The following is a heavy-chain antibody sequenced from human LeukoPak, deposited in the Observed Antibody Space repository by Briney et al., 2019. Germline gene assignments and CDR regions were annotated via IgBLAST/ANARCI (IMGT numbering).Heavy chain of an antibody. D-gene: IGHD5-12*01. Sequence: SSVKVSCKASGYTFTGYYMHWVRQAPGQGLEWMGWINPNSGGTNYAQKFQGWVTMTRDTSISTAYMELSRLRSDDTAVYYCARGLMVATVNYFDYWGQGTLVTVSS. CDR1: GYTFTGYY. J-gene: IGHJ4*02. CDR3: ARGLMVATVNYFDY. CDR2: INPNSGGT. V-gene: IGHV1-2*04.